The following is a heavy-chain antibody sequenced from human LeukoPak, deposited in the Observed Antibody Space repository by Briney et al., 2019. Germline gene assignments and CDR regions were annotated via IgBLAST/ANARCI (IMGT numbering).Heavy chain of an antibody. Sequence: VASVKVSCKASGYTFTSYYMHWVRQAPGQGLEWMGIIKPSGGSTSYAQKFQGRVTMTRDTSTSTVYMELSSLRSEDTAVYYCAREGEYCGGDCYSSWFDPWGQRTLVTVSS. CDR3: AREGEYCGGDCYSSWFDP. D-gene: IGHD2-21*02. J-gene: IGHJ5*02. CDR1: GYTFTSYY. CDR2: IKPSGGST. V-gene: IGHV1-46*01.